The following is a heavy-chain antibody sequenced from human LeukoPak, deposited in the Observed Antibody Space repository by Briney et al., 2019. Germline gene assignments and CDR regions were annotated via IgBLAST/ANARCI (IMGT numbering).Heavy chain of an antibody. CDR2: INHSGST. V-gene: IGHV4-34*01. CDR1: GGSFSGYY. Sequence: PSETLSLTCAVYGGSFSGYYWSWIRQPPGKGLEWIGEINHSGSTNSNPSLKTRVTISVDTSKNQFSLQLSAVTAADTAVYYCARGSDHDYVWGSYRPKKTSDYCGQGTMVSVSS. J-gene: IGHJ4*02. D-gene: IGHD3-16*02. CDR3: ARGSDHDYVWGSYRPKKTSDY.